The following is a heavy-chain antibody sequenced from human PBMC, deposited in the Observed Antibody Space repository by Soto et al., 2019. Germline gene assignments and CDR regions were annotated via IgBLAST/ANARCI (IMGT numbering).Heavy chain of an antibody. CDR1: GGTFSSYT. J-gene: IGHJ6*03. Sequence: GAPVKVSSNASGGTFSSYTISWVRQAPGQGLEWMGRIIPILGIANYAQKFQGRVTITADKSTSTAYMELSSLRSEDTAVYYCAILKEDYGSGSSYYYYYMDVWGKGTTVTVSS. V-gene: IGHV1-69*02. CDR3: AILKEDYGSGSSYYYYYMDV. CDR2: IIPILGIA. D-gene: IGHD3-10*01.